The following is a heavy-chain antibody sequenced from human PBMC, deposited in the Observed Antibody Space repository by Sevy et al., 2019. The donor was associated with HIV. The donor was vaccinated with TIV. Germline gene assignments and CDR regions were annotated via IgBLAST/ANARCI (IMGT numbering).Heavy chain of an antibody. J-gene: IGHJ4*02. CDR3: ASDPRVHGWIFYFDS. D-gene: IGHD5-12*01. CDR2: ISYPGST. V-gene: IGHV4-59*01. CDR1: GGSISNYY. Sequence: SETLSLTCTVSGGSISNYYWSWIRQSPGKGLEWIGYISYPGSTNYNPSLKSRLTISLDTSRNQFSLKLSSVTAADTAIYYCASDPRVHGWIFYFDSWGQRTPVTVSS.